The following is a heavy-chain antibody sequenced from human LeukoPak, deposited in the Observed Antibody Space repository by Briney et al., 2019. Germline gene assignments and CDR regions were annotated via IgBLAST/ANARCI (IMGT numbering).Heavy chain of an antibody. CDR2: IGGLGGST. CDR1: GFTFSSHA. J-gene: IGHJ4*02. CDR3: ARDPGVVAFHYFDY. V-gene: IGHV3-23*01. Sequence: GGSLRLSCAASGFTFSSHAMGWVRQAPGKGLEWVSGIGGLGGSTYYAGSVKGRFTISRDNPQNTLYLHMNSLRADDTAVYYCARDPGVVAFHYFDYWGQGSLVTVSS. D-gene: IGHD3-3*01.